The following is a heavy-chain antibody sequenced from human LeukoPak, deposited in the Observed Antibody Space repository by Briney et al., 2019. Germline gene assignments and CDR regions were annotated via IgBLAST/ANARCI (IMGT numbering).Heavy chain of an antibody. CDR1: GFSFSTNG. J-gene: IGHJ2*01. V-gene: IGHV3-33*01. CDR2: IWFDGSNK. Sequence: PGRSLRLSCEASGFSFSTNGMHWVRQAPGKGLEWVALIWFDGSNKHYADSVKGRFTISRDNSKNTMYLQMDSLRAEDTAVYYCARVVSYYGSSYRLLDLWGRGTLVTVSS. CDR3: ARVVSYYGSSYRLLDL. D-gene: IGHD3-10*01.